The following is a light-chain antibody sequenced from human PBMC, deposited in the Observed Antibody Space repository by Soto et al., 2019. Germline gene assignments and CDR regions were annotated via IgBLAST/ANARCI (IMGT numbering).Light chain of an antibody. V-gene: IGKV1-27*01. CDR3: QNYNSAPIT. CDR1: QDISTY. J-gene: IGKJ5*01. Sequence: DIQMTQSPPSLSASVGDKVTLTCRASQDISTYLAWYQQKPGKVPKLLIYTVSTLQFGVPSRFSGSGSGTEFTLTIGALHPEDVATYYCQNYNSAPITFGQGTRLEI. CDR2: TVS.